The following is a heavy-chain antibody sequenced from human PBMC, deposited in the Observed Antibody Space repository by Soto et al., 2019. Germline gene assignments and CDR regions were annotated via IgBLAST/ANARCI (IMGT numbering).Heavy chain of an antibody. CDR3: AKVVVVVAATMVLDY. Sequence: EVQLVESGGGLVQPGRSLRLSCAASGFTLDDSAMHWVRQAPGKGLEWVSGISWNSGSIGYADSVKGRFTISRDNAKNSLYLQMNSLRAEDTALYYCAKVVVVVAATMVLDYWGQGTLVTVSS. D-gene: IGHD2-15*01. V-gene: IGHV3-9*01. CDR2: ISWNSGSI. J-gene: IGHJ4*02. CDR1: GFTLDDSA.